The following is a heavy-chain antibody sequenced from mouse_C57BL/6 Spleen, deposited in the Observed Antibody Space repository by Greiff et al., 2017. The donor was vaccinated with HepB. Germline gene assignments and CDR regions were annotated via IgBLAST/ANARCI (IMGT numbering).Heavy chain of an antibody. V-gene: IGHV1-80*01. J-gene: IGHJ2*01. CDR1: GYAFRSYW. CDR3: ARWDTTVVAFDY. Sequence: VQLQQSGAELVKPGASVKISCKASGYAFRSYWMNWVKQRPGKGLEWIGQIYPGDGDTNYNGKFKGKATLTADKSSSTAYMQLSSLTSEDSAVYFCARWDTTVVAFDYWGQGTTLTVSS. D-gene: IGHD1-1*01. CDR2: IYPGDGDT.